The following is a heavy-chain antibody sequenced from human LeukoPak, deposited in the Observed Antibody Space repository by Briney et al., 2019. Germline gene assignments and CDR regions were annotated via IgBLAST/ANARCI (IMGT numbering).Heavy chain of an antibody. CDR2: ISSSSSYI. CDR1: GFTFSSYS. CDR3: ATPGPYYYYGMDV. J-gene: IGHJ6*02. V-gene: IGHV3-21*01. Sequence: PGGSLRLSCAASGFTFSSYSMKWVRQAPGKGLEWVSSISSSSSYIYYADSVKGRFTISRDNAKNSLYLQMNSLRAEDTAVYYCATPGPYYYYGMDVWGQGTRVTVSS.